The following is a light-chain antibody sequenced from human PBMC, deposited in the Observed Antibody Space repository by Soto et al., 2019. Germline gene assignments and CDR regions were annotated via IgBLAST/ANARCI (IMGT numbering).Light chain of an antibody. V-gene: IGLV2-18*01. Sequence: ALTQPPSVSGSPGQSVTISCTGTSTDFVSYNRVSWYQQPPGTAPKLIIYEASNRPSGVPDRFSGSKSGNTASLTISGLQAADEADYYCTLYTSENTYAFGTGTKVTVL. J-gene: IGLJ1*01. CDR2: EAS. CDR1: STDFVSYNR. CDR3: TLYTSENTYA.